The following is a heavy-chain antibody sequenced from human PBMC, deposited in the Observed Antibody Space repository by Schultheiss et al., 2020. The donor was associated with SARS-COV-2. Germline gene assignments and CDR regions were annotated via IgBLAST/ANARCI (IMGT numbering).Heavy chain of an antibody. CDR3: ARASYYYDRRGGGCWFDP. CDR2: IIPIFGTA. J-gene: IGHJ5*02. D-gene: IGHD3-22*01. CDR1: GYTFTSYA. Sequence: SVKVSCKASGYTFTSYAISWVRQAPGQGLEWMGGIIPIFGTANYAQKFQGRVTITADESTSTAYMELSSLRSEDTAVYYCARASYYYDRRGGGCWFDPWGQGTLVTVSS. V-gene: IGHV1-69*13.